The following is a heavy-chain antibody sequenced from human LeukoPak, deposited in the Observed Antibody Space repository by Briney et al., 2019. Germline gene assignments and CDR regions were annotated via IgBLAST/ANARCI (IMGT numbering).Heavy chain of an antibody. J-gene: IGHJ4*02. CDR1: GFTFGSYW. CDR3: ARGGYGDYLRDTDY. Sequence: GGSLRLSCEGSGFTFGSYWISWVRQAPGKGLEWVANIKQDGSEKYYLDSVKGRFTISRDNAKSSLYLQMNSLRAEDTAVYYCARGGYGDYLRDTDYWGRGTLVTVSS. V-gene: IGHV3-7*01. CDR2: IKQDGSEK. D-gene: IGHD4-17*01.